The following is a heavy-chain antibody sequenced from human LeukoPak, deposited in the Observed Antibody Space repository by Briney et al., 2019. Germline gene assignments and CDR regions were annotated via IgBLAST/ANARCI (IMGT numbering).Heavy chain of an antibody. CDR1: GYTFTSYD. J-gene: IGHJ4*02. CDR3: ARDEVLPWFGDLDY. D-gene: IGHD3-10*01. V-gene: IGHV1-8*01. CDR2: MNPNSGNT. Sequence: ASVKVSCKASGYTFTSYDINWVRQATGQGLEWMGWMNPNSGNTGYAQKFQGRVIMSMDTSISTAYMELSRLTSDDTAIYYCARDEVLPWFGDLDYWGQGSLVTVSS.